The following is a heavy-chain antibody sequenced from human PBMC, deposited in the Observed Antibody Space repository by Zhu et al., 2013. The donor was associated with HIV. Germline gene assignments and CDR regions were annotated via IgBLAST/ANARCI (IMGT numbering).Heavy chain of an antibody. D-gene: IGHD1-1*01. CDR2: INPNSGAT. CDR3: AKYLPPIKRERRFYGHGMDV. J-gene: IGHJ6*02. V-gene: IGHV1-2*02. Sequence: QVQLIQSGAEVKKPGASVKVSCKASGYSFTAYYMHWVRQAPGQGLEWMGWINPNSGATNYAQKFQGRVTMTRDTSITTAYMELSRLTSDDTAVYYCAKYLPPIKRERRFYGHGMDVWGQGTTVTVS. CDR1: GYSFTAYY.